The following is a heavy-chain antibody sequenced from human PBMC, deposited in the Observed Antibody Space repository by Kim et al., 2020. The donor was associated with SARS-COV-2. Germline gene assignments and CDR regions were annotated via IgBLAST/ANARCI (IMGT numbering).Heavy chain of an antibody. V-gene: IGHV3-11*05. CDR2: ISSSSSYT. CDR3: ARDWRDGSSWYGEYNWFDP. CDR1: GFTFSDYY. J-gene: IGHJ5*02. Sequence: GGSLRLSCAASGFTFSDYYMSWIRQAPGKGLEWVSYISSSSSYTNYADSVKGRFTISRDNAKNSLYLQMNSLRAEDTAVYYCARDWRDGSSWYGEYNWFDPWGQGTLVTVSS. D-gene: IGHD6-13*01.